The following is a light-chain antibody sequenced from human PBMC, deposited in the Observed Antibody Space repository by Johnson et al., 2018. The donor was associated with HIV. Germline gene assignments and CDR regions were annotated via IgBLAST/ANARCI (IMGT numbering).Light chain of an antibody. CDR1: SSNIGNNY. V-gene: IGLV1-51*02. CDR3: KTWDSRLSVGHV. CDR2: ENN. Sequence: QSVLTQPPSVSAAPGQKVTISCSGSSSNIGNNYVSWYQQLPGTAPKLLIYENNKRPSGIPDRFSGSKSGTSATLGITGLQTGDEADYYCKTWDSRLSVGHVVGTGTKVTAL. J-gene: IGLJ1*01.